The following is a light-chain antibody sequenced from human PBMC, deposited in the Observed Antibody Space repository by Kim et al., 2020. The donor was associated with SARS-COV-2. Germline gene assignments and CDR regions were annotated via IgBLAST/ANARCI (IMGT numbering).Light chain of an antibody. CDR1: GGSIASNY. Sequence: GKTVTISCTRSGGSIASNYVQWYQQRPSSAPTTVIYEDNQRPSGVPDRFSGSIDSSSNSASLTISGLKTEDEADYYCQSYDSSSWVFGGGTQLTVL. J-gene: IGLJ3*02. CDR2: EDN. V-gene: IGLV6-57*03. CDR3: QSYDSSSWV.